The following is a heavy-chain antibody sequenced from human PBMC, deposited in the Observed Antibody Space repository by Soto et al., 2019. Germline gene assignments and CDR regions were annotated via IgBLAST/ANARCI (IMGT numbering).Heavy chain of an antibody. CDR1: GFTFSSYA. D-gene: IGHD6-13*01. CDR3: AREEQHLEIHGNGFDY. V-gene: IGHV3-30-3*01. Sequence: QVQLVETGGGVVQPGRSLRLSCAASGFTFSSYAMHWVRQAPGKGLEWVAVISYDGSNKYYAETGEGRFTISRDNSKNTLYMQLHGLRAEDTAVYYCAREEQHLEIHGNGFDYWGKGTLVTVSS. J-gene: IGHJ4*02. CDR2: ISYDGSNK.